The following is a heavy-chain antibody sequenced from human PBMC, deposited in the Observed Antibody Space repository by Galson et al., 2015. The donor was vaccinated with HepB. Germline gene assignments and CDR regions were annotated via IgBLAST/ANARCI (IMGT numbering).Heavy chain of an antibody. CDR1: GFTFSNAW. J-gene: IGHJ3*02. V-gene: IGHV3-15*01. D-gene: IGHD3-22*01. CDR3: TTDFLKPYYYDSSGYSEGAFDI. CDR2: IKSKTDGGTT. Sequence: SLRLSCAASGFTFSNAWMSWVRQAPGKGLEWVGRIKSKTDGGTTDYAAPVKGRFTISRDDSKNTLYLQMNSLKTVDTAVYYCTTDFLKPYYYDSSGYSEGAFDIWGQGTMVTVSS.